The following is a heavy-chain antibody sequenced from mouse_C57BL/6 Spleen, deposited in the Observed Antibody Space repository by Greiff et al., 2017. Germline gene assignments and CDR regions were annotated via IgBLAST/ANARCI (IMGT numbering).Heavy chain of an antibody. V-gene: IGHV7-3*01. CDR2: IRNKANGYTT. D-gene: IGHD1-1*02. CDR1: GFTFTDYY. J-gene: IGHJ4*01. CDR3: ARYQYGLYAMDY. Sequence: EVQLVESGGGLVQPGGSLSLSCAASGFTFTDYYMSWVRQPPGKALEWLGFIRNKANGYTTEYSASVKGRFTISRDNSQSILYLQMNALRAEDSATYYCARYQYGLYAMDYWGQGTSVTVSS.